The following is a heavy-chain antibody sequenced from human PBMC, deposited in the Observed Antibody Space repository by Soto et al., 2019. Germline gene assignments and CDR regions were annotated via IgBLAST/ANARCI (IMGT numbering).Heavy chain of an antibody. CDR3: ARSGETRHYYDFWSGYYRSPTYYYGMDV. CDR1: GGSFSGYY. D-gene: IGHD3-3*01. V-gene: IGHV4-34*01. CDR2: INHSGST. J-gene: IGHJ6*02. Sequence: PSETLSLTCAVYGGSFSGYYWSWIGQPPGKGLEWIGEINHSGSTNYNPSLKSRVTISVDTSKNQFSLKLSSVTAADTAVYYCARSGETRHYYDFWSGYYRSPTYYYGMDVWGQGTTVTVSS.